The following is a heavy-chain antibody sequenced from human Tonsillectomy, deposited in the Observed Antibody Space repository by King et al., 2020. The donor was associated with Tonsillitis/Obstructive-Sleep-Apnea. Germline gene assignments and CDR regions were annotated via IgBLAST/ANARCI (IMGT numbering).Heavy chain of an antibody. CDR1: GFTFSDYY. CDR2: ISSGSSYT. J-gene: IGHJ4*02. CDR3: ATHYTNTSPFDY. D-gene: IGHD2-2*02. V-gene: IGHV3-11*05. Sequence: VQLVESGGGLVKPGGSLRLSCAASGFTFSDYYMSWIRQAPGKGLEWVSYISSGSSYTNYADSVKGRFTISRDNAKNSLYLQMNSLRAEDTAGYYCATHYTNTSPFDYWGRGTLVTVSS.